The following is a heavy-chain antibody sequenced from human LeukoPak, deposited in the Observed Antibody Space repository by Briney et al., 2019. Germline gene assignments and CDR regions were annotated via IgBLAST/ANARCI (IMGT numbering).Heavy chain of an antibody. J-gene: IGHJ3*02. CDR1: GFTFSSYW. D-gene: IGHD2-2*01. CDR3: ARRGGTSGWGAFDI. CDR2: IKQDGSEK. V-gene: IGHV3-7*03. Sequence: GGSLRLSCAASGFTFSSYWMSWVRQAPGKGLEWVANIKQDGSEKYYVDSVKGRFTISRDNAKNSLYLQMNSLRREDTAVYYCARRGGTSGWGAFDIWGQGTMVTVSS.